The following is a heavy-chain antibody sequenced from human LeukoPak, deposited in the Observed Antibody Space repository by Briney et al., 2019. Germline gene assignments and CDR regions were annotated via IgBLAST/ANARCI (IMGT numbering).Heavy chain of an antibody. CDR2: IIPILGIA. Sequence: SVKVSCEASGGTFSSYTISWVRQAPGQGLEWMGRIIPILGIANYAQKFQGRVTITADKSTSTAYMELSSLRSEDTAVYYCARGVEAAAGYDYYYGMDVWGQGTTVTVSS. CDR1: GGTFSSYT. CDR3: ARGVEAAAGYDYYYGMDV. J-gene: IGHJ6*02. D-gene: IGHD6-13*01. V-gene: IGHV1-69*02.